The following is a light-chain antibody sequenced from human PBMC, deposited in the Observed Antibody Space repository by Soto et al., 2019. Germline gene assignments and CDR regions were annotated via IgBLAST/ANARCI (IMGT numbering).Light chain of an antibody. CDR2: AAS. CDR3: QQSYSTPQT. J-gene: IGKJ1*01. CDR1: QIISSY. V-gene: IGKV1-39*01. Sequence: DIQITHPPSTLSASVGDRVTITCRASQIISSYLNWYQQKPGKAPKLLIYAASSLQSGVPSRFSGSGSGTDFTLTISSLQPEDFATYYCQQSYSTPQTFGQGTKVDI.